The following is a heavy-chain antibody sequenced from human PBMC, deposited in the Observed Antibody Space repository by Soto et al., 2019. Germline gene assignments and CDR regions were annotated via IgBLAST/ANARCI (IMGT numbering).Heavy chain of an antibody. CDR2: IYWDDSK. CDR3: APASGGRSLY. V-gene: IGHV2-5*02. Sequence: ITLKESGPTLVKPTQTLTLTCTFSGFSLTTDRVCVGWIRQPPGEALERLAVIYWDDSKTYRPSLESRLTITSATSRSPLALTLTKLNSPVTATYCCAPASGGRSLYWGQGTRVTVSS. J-gene: IGHJ4*02. D-gene: IGHD1-26*01. CDR1: GFSLTTDRVC.